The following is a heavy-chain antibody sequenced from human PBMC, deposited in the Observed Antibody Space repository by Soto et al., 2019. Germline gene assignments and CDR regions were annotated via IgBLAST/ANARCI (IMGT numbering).Heavy chain of an antibody. Sequence: EVQLLESGGGLVQPGGSLRLSCAASGFSFSSYAMSWVRQAPGKGLEWVSAISGSGGSTYYADSVKGRFTISRDNSKITLYLQMNSLRAEDTAVYYCAKDGARLQLYWFDPWGQGTLVTVSS. CDR1: GFSFSSYA. D-gene: IGHD2-15*01. CDR3: AKDGARLQLYWFDP. V-gene: IGHV3-23*01. J-gene: IGHJ5*02. CDR2: ISGSGGST.